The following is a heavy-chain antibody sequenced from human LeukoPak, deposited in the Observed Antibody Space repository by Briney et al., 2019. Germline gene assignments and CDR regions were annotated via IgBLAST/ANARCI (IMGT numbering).Heavy chain of an antibody. J-gene: IGHJ4*02. CDR2: IYSSGST. Sequence: SETLSLTCTVSGGSISANYWIWMRQPAGEGLEYIGRIYSSGSTNYNPSLKSRVTMSVDTSKNQFSLKLSSVTAADTAVYYCARFKTGSNLFDYWGQGTLVTVSS. CDR3: ARFKTGSNLFDY. D-gene: IGHD6-13*01. V-gene: IGHV4-4*07. CDR1: GGSISANY.